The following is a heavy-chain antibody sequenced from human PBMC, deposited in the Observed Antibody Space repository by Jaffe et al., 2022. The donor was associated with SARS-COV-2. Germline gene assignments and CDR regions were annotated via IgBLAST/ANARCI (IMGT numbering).Heavy chain of an antibody. CDR2: INPNSGGT. D-gene: IGHD3-3*01. V-gene: IGHV1-2*02. CDR1: GYTFTGYY. CDR3: ARVLVDFWSQHPPYYYYGMDV. Sequence: QVQLVQSGAEVKKPGASVKVSCKASGYTFTGYYMHWVRQAPGQGLEWMGWINPNSGGTNYAQKFQGRVTMTRDTSISTAYMELSRLRSDDTAVYYCARVLVDFWSQHPPYYYYGMDVWGQGTTVTVSS. J-gene: IGHJ6*02.